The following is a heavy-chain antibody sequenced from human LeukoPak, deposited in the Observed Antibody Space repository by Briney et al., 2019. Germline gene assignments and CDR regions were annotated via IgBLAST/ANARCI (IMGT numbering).Heavy chain of an antibody. CDR1: GFTFSSYA. CDR2: ISYDGSNK. V-gene: IGHV3-30-3*01. D-gene: IGHD5-18*01. CDR3: ARDGPWIQLWLPSRGYFDY. J-gene: IGHJ4*02. Sequence: PGRSLRLSCAASGFTFSSYAMHWVRQAPGKGLGWVAVISYDGSNKYYADSVKGRFTISRDNSKNTLYLQMNSLRAEDTAVYYCARDGPWIQLWLPSRGYFDYWGQGTLVTVSS.